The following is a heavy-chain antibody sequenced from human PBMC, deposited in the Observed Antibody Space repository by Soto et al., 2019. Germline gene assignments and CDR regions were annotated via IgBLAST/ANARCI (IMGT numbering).Heavy chain of an antibody. Sequence: GGSLRLSCAASGFPFGENAMSWVRQAPGKGLEWVSGISDSGATTYYADSVRGRFTVSRDNSKNTLYLQMKSLRAEDSASYYCAKEDTSSGSLDYWGQGALVTVSS. CDR2: ISDSGATT. J-gene: IGHJ4*02. V-gene: IGHV3-23*01. CDR3: AKEDTSSGSLDY. CDR1: GFPFGENA. D-gene: IGHD6-19*01.